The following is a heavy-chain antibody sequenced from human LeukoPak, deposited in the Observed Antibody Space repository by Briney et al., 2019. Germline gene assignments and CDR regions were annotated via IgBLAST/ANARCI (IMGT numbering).Heavy chain of an antibody. J-gene: IGHJ4*02. D-gene: IGHD3-16*01. CDR2: ISSSSTYK. CDR3: VRRSSALAYYFDY. CDR1: GFTFNDYN. V-gene: IGHV3-21*01. Sequence: GGSLRLACAASGFTFNDYNMNWVRQAPGKGLEWVASISSSSTYKYYAASVKGRFTISRDNTKNSLYLQIHSLTAEETAVYYCVRRSSALAYYFDYWGQGPLSPSPQ.